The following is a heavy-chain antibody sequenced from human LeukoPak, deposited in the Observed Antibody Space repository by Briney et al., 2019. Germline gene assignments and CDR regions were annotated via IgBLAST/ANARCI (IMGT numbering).Heavy chain of an antibody. CDR1: GFTFSSYG. D-gene: IGHD3-10*01. CDR2: ISYDGSNK. Sequence: GGSLRLSCAASGFTFSSYGMHWVRQAPGKGLEWVAVISYDGSNKYYADSVKGRFTISRDNSKNALYLQMNSLRAEDTAVYYCAKEGLKLLWFGDHSFDYWGQGTLVTVSS. CDR3: AKEGLKLLWFGDHSFDY. V-gene: IGHV3-30*18. J-gene: IGHJ4*02.